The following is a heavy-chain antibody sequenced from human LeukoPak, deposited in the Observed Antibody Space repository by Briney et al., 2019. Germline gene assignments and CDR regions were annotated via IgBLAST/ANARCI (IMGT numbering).Heavy chain of an antibody. CDR2: IKGDESAK. CDR3: ARDVVGSLDY. D-gene: IGHD1-26*01. J-gene: IGHJ4*02. CDR1: GFAFSTYW. V-gene: IGHV3-7*01. Sequence: GGSLRLSCAASGFAFSTYWMAWVRQAPGKGLEWVANIKGDESAKHQADSVKGRFTISRDNVQNSVYLQMSSLRGEDTAVYYCARDVVGSLDYWGQGTLVTVSS.